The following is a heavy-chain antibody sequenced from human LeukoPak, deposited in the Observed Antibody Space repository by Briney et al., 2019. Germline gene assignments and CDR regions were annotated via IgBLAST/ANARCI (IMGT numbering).Heavy chain of an antibody. V-gene: IGHV3-33*06. Sequence: TGGSLRLSCAATGFTFSTYGMHWVRQAPGKGLEWVAVIWSDGNNKFYADSVKGRFTFSRDNSRNTLSLQMNSLRAEDTAVYYCVKERGPVDAFDIWGQGTMVTVSS. CDR1: GFTFSTYG. J-gene: IGHJ3*02. CDR3: VKERGPVDAFDI. CDR2: IWSDGNNK.